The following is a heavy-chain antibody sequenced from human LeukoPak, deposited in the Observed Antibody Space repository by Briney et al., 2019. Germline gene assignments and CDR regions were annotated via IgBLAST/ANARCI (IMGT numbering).Heavy chain of an antibody. CDR2: ISGSGGST. V-gene: IGHV3-23*01. J-gene: IGHJ6*02. CDR3: ATSIAVAGISYYGMDV. CDR1: GFTFSSYA. D-gene: IGHD6-19*01. Sequence: GGSLRLSCAASGFTFSSYAMSWVRQAPGKGLEWVSAISGSGGSTYYADSVKGRFTISRDNSKNTLYLQMNSLRAEDTAVYYCATSIAVAGISYYGMDVWGQGTTVTVSS.